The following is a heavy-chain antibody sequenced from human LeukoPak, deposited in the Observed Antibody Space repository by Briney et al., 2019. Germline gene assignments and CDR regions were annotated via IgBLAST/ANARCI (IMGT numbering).Heavy chain of an antibody. J-gene: IGHJ4*02. CDR3: ARGRSRDHFDD. Sequence: SETLSLTCTVSGGSICTTTYYWGWIRQPPGKGREWIGSIYYSGSTYYNSSLKSRVTISVDTSENQFSLKLSSVTAADTGVYYCARGRSRDHFDDWGQGTLVTVSS. CDR2: IYYSGST. V-gene: IGHV4-39*07. CDR1: GGSICTTTYY.